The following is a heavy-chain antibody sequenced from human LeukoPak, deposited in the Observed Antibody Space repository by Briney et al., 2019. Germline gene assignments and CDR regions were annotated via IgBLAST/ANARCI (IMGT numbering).Heavy chain of an antibody. Sequence: SGGSLRLSCAASGFTFSDYNMRWIRQAPGKGLEWVSSISRSGSTKYYADSVKGRFTISRDNAKNSLYLQMNSLRAEDTAVYYCARDRGYTYGWYFDYWGQGTLVTVSS. D-gene: IGHD5-18*01. V-gene: IGHV3-11*04. CDR2: ISRSGSTK. J-gene: IGHJ4*02. CDR3: ARDRGYTYGWYFDY. CDR1: GFTFSDYN.